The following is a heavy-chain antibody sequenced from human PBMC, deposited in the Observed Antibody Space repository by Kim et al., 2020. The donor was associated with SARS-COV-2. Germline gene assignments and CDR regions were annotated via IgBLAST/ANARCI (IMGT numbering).Heavy chain of an antibody. CDR3: AKGRGFRYSGLGSAFNP. CDR1: GLTFGNYA. D-gene: IGHD3-10*01. Sequence: GGSLRLSCTASGLTFGNYAMIWVRQAPGKGLEWVSIISNTGRATDYPDSVKGRFIISRDNSKNTLYLQMNNLRAEDTAMYYCAKGRGFRYSGLGSAFNP. J-gene: IGHJ5*02. CDR2: ISNTGRAT. V-gene: IGHV3-23*01.